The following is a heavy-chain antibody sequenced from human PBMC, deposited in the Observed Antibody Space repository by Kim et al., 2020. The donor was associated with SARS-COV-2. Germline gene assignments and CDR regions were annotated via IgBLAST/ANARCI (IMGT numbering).Heavy chain of an antibody. CDR2: IYYSGST. Sequence: SETLSLTCTVSGGSISSYYWSWIRQPPGKGLEWIGYIYYSGSTNYNPSLKSRVTISVDTSKNQFSLKLSSVTAADTAVSYCARDPRGWLQPTAYWYFDLWGRGTLVTVSS. D-gene: IGHD5-12*01. J-gene: IGHJ2*01. CDR3: ARDPRGWLQPTAYWYFDL. CDR1: GGSISSYY. V-gene: IGHV4-59*01.